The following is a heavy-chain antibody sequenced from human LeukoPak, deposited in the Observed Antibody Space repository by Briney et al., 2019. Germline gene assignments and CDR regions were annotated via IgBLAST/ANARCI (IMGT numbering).Heavy chain of an antibody. Sequence: SETLSLTCTVSGVSISNNYFYWGWIRQPPGKGLELIGYVHHTGSTFHNSSLKSRVTISADTSQNQFSLSLTSVTAADTAVYYCATLGLLRGAGFNLATHFDYWGQGTLVAVSS. V-gene: IGHV4-39*01. CDR2: VHHTGST. J-gene: IGHJ4*02. D-gene: IGHD1-26*01. CDR3: ATLGLLRGAGFNLATHFDY. CDR1: GVSISNNYFY.